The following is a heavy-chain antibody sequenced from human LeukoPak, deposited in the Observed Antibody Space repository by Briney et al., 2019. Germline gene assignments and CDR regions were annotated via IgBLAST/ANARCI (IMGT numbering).Heavy chain of an antibody. J-gene: IGHJ1*01. CDR2: INHSGST. CDR3: AEGYCSSTSCYRNFQH. CDR1: GGSFSGYY. Sequence: PSETLSLTCAVYGGSFSGYYWSWIRQPPGKGLEWIGEINHSGSTNYNPSLKGRVTISVDTSKNQFSLKLSSVTAADTAVYYCAEGYCSSTSCYRNFQHWGQGTLVTVSS. D-gene: IGHD2-2*02. V-gene: IGHV4-34*01.